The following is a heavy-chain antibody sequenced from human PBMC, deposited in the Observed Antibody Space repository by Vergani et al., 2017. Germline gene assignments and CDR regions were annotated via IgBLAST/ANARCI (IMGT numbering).Heavy chain of an antibody. V-gene: IGHV4-34*01. D-gene: IGHD4-11*01. J-gene: IGHJ6*02. CDR2: IDHTGRP. CDR3: ARVNTETNGHLYYYYDMDV. Sequence: QVQLQQWGGGLLKPSETLSLTCVVNGGSFTSYHWTWIRQSPGEGLEWVGDIDHTGRPDYNPSFKSRLTMSVDKSRNQFFLTLNSVTATDTAIYFCARVNTETNGHLYYYYDMDVWGQGTAVTVS. CDR1: GGSFTSYH.